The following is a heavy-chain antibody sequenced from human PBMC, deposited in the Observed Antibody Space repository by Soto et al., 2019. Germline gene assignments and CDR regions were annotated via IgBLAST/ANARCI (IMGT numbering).Heavy chain of an antibody. CDR1: GFTVSSNY. V-gene: IGHV3-53*04. D-gene: IGHD3-10*01. CDR3: ARDGAVYGSVSYFDI. Sequence: GGSLRLSCAASGFTVSSNYMSWVRQAPGKGLEWVSVIYSGGSTYYADSVKGRLTISRHISKNTLYLQMNSLRAEDTAVYYCARDGAVYGSVSYFDIWGQGTMVTVSS. J-gene: IGHJ3*02. CDR2: IYSGGST.